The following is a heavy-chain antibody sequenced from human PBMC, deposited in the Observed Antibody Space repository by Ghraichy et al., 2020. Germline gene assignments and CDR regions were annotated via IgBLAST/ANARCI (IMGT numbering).Heavy chain of an antibody. D-gene: IGHD1-7*01. V-gene: IGHV3-23*01. CDR2: ISGRGTTK. CDR1: GFTFNNFA. J-gene: IGHJ5*02. CDR3: ARGLELDNWFDA. Sequence: SCAASGFTFNNFAINWVRHSPGKGLQWVSSISGRGTTKYYADSVKGRFTISRDNSRNMASVQMNNLRPEDTAIYYCARGLELDNWFDAWGRGTLVTVSS.